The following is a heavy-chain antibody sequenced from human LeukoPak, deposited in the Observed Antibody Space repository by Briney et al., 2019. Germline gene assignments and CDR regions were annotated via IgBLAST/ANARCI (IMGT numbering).Heavy chain of an antibody. CDR1: GYTFTSYD. V-gene: IGHV1-8*03. J-gene: IGHJ4*02. CDR2: MNPNSGNT. CDR3: ARGLRYCSSTSCYYY. D-gene: IGHD2-2*01. Sequence: GASVKVSCKASGYTFTSYDINWVRQATGQGLEWMGWMNPNSGNTGYAQKFQGRVTITRNTSISTAYMELSSLRSEDTAVYYCARGLRYCSSTSCYYYWGQGTLVTVSS.